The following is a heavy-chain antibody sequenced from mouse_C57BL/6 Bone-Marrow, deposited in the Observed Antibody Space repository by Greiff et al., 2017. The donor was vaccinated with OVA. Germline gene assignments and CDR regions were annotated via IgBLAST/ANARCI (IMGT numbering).Heavy chain of an antibody. D-gene: IGHD4-1*01. V-gene: IGHV7-3*01. Sequence: DVHLVESGGGLVQPGGSLSLSCAASGFTFTDYYMSWVRQPPGKALEWLGFIRNKANVYTTEYSAFVKGRFTISRDTSQSILYLQMNALRAEDSATYYGARYARRSNWDYFDYWGQGTTLTVSS. J-gene: IGHJ2*01. CDR3: ARYARRSNWDYFDY. CDR2: IRNKANVYTT. CDR1: GFTFTDYY.